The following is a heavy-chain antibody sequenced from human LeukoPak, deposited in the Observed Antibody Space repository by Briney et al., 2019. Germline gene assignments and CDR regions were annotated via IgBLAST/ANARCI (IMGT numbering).Heavy chain of an antibody. CDR3: ANLEPVPGGGAFDI. J-gene: IGHJ3*02. Sequence: GGSLRLSCAASGFTFSSYAMSWVRQAPGKGLEWVSAISGSGGSTYYADSVRGRFTISRDNSKNTLYMQMNSLSVEDTAVYYCANLEPVPGGGAFDIWGQGTMVTVSS. CDR2: ISGSGGST. CDR1: GFTFSSYA. V-gene: IGHV3-23*01. D-gene: IGHD1-14*01.